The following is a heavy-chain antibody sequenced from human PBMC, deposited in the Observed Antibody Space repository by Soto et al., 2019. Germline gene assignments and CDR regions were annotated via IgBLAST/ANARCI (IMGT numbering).Heavy chain of an antibody. V-gene: IGHV4-39*01. Sequence: QLQLQESGPGLVKPSETLSLTCTVSGGSISSSSYYWGWIRQPPGKGLEWIGSIYYSGSTYYNPSLKSRVPISVDTSKNQFSLKLSSVTAADTAVYYCASITGTTLTTGWFDPWGQGTLVTVSS. CDR1: GGSISSSSYY. CDR3: ASITGTTLTTGWFDP. J-gene: IGHJ5*02. CDR2: IYYSGST. D-gene: IGHD1-7*01.